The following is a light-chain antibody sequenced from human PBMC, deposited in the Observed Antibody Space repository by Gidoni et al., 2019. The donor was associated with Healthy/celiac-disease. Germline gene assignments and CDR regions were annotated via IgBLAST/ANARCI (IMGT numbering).Light chain of an antibody. CDR2: DVS. CDR1: SSDVGGYNY. CDR3: SSYTSSSTVV. V-gene: IGLV2-14*03. Sequence: GQSITISCTGTSSDVGGYNYVSWYQQHPGKAPKLMIYDVSNRPSGVSNRFSGSKSGNTASLTISGLQAEDEADYYCSSYTSSSTVVFGGGTKLTVL. J-gene: IGLJ2*01.